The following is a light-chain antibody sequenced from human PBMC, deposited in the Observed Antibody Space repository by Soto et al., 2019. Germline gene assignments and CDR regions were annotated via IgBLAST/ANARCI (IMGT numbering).Light chain of an antibody. CDR2: GAS. Sequence: EIVMTQSPATLSVSPGERATLSCRASQSIGTKLVWYQQRPGQAPRLLIYGASTRATGIPARFSGSGSGTDFTLTISSLQSEDFAVYSCQQYNDWPPAFGGGTKVDIK. CDR1: QSIGTK. V-gene: IGKV3-15*01. CDR3: QQYNDWPPA. J-gene: IGKJ4*01.